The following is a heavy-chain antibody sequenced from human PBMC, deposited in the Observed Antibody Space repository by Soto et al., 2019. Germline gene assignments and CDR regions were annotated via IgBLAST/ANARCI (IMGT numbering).Heavy chain of an antibody. D-gene: IGHD6-13*01. Sequence: GSLRLSCAASGLTFSSYAMCWVPQSPGKGLEWVSAISGSGGSTYYADSVKGRFTISRDNSKNTLYLQMNSLRAEDTAVYYCAGLSSSSYWYDPWGNGTLVTVST. CDR1: GLTFSSYA. J-gene: IGHJ5*02. CDR2: ISGSGGST. CDR3: AGLSSSSYWYDP. V-gene: IGHV3-23*01.